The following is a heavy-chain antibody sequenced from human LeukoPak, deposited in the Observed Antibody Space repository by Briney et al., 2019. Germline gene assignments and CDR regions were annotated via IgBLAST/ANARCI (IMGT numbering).Heavy chain of an antibody. D-gene: IGHD3-22*01. CDR1: GDSISYYY. CDR2: IYYSGST. Sequence: SETLSLTCTVSGDSISYYYWSWIRQPPGKGLEWIGYIYYSGSTNSNPSLKSRVTISVDTSKNQFSLKLSSVTAAATAVYYCARHDRDTSDYFDHWGQGTLVTVSS. V-gene: IGHV4-59*08. J-gene: IGHJ4*02. CDR3: ARHDRDTSDYFDH.